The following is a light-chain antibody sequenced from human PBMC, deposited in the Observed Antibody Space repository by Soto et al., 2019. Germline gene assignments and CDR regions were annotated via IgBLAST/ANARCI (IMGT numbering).Light chain of an antibody. CDR2: EVT. CDR3: SSYAASNVL. CDR1: SSDVGGYNY. Sequence: QSALTQPPSASGSPGQSVTISCAGTSSDVGGYNYVSWYQQHPGKAPKLMIYEVTKRPSGVPDRFSGSKSGNTASLTVSGLQAEDEADYYCSSYAASNVLFGGGTKLTGL. V-gene: IGLV2-8*01. J-gene: IGLJ2*01.